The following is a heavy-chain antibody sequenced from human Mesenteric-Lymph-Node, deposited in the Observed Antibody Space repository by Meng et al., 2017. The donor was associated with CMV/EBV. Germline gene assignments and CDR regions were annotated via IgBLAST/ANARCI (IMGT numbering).Heavy chain of an antibody. Sequence: SETLSLTCAVYGGSFSGYYWSWIRQPPGKGLELIGYIYYTGSTTYNPSLKSRVTISIDASKNQFSLRLSSVTAADTAVYYCARLRGSYNPLDYWGQGTRVTVSS. CDR2: IYYTGST. D-gene: IGHD1-26*01. V-gene: IGHV4-59*01. J-gene: IGHJ4*02. CDR1: GGSFSGYY. CDR3: ARLRGSYNPLDY.